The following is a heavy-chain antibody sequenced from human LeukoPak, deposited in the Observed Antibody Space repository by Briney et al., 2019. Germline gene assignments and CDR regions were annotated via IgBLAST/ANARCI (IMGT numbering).Heavy chain of an antibody. CDR1: GGSISSGGYY. V-gene: IGHV4-30-2*01. CDR2: IYHSGST. CDR3: ARETYYDFWSGLAFDP. D-gene: IGHD3-3*01. J-gene: IGHJ5*02. Sequence: SETLSLTYTVSGGSISSGGYYWSWIRQPPGKGLEWIGYIYHSGSTYYNPSLKSRVTISVDRSKNQFSLKLSSVTAADTAVYYCARETYYDFWSGLAFDPWGQGTLVTVSS.